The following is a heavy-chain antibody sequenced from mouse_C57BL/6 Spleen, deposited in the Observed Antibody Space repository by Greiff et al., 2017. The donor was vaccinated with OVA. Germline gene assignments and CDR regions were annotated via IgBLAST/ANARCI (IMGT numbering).Heavy chain of an antibody. Sequence: LQESGPELVKPGASVKISCKASGYAFSSSWMNWVKQRPGKGLEWIGRIYPGDGDTNYNGKFKGKATLTADKSSSTAYMQLSSLTSEDSAVYFCAREDSYGNYGYAMDYWGQGTSVTVSS. V-gene: IGHV1-82*01. CDR3: AREDSYGNYGYAMDY. CDR1: GYAFSSSW. J-gene: IGHJ4*01. D-gene: IGHD2-1*01. CDR2: IYPGDGDT.